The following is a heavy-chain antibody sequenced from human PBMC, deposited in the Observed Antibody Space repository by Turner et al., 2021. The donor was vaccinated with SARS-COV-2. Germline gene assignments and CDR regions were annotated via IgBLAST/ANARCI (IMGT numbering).Heavy chain of an antibody. CDR3: ARPYEGSGRGWFDP. V-gene: IGHV4-34*01. J-gene: IGHJ5*02. Sequence: QVQLQQWGAGLLKPSETLSVTCAVSGTSVSAFYWSWIRQPPGKGLEWIGDVNHRGATNYNPSLNSRDSISVDMSKNQFSLRLTSVTAADTAVYYCARPYEGSGRGWFDPWGQGTLVTVSS. CDR2: VNHRGAT. CDR1: GTSVSAFY. D-gene: IGHD5-12*01.